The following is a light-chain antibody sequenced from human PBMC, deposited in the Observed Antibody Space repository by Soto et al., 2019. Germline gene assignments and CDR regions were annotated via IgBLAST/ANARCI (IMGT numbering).Light chain of an antibody. CDR2: GAS. J-gene: IGKJ1*01. CDR1: QSVRSSY. Sequence: EIVLTQSPGTLSLSPGERATLSCRASQSVRSSYLAWYQQKPGQAPRLLIYGASNRATGIPDRFSGSGSGTDFTLAISRLEPEDFAVYYCQQYGSSSTFGQGTKLEMK. CDR3: QQYGSSST. V-gene: IGKV3-20*01.